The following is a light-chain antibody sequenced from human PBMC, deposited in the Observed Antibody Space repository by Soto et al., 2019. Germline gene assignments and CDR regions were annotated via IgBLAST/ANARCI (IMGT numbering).Light chain of an antibody. CDR3: SSYTGSSTSVV. J-gene: IGLJ2*01. CDR2: DVT. V-gene: IGLV2-14*01. CDR1: SSDVGGYNS. Sequence: QSALTQPASVSGSPGQSITVSCTGTSSDVGGYNSVSWYQQPPGKAPKLLIYDVTNRPSGVSTRFSGSKFGNTASLAISGLQADDEGDYYCSSYTGSSTSVVFGGGTKVTVL.